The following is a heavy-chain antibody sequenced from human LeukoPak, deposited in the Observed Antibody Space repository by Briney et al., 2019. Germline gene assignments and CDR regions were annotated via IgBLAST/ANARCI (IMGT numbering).Heavy chain of an antibody. J-gene: IGHJ5*02. CDR1: GYTFTSYA. Sequence: ASVKVSCKASGYTFTSYAMNWVRQAPGQGLEWMGWISAYNGNTNYAQKLQGRVTMTTDTSTSTAYMELRSLRSDDTAVYYCARRLGFDWLSPWGQGTLVTVSS. V-gene: IGHV1-18*01. D-gene: IGHD3-3*01. CDR3: ARRLGFDWLSP. CDR2: ISAYNGNT.